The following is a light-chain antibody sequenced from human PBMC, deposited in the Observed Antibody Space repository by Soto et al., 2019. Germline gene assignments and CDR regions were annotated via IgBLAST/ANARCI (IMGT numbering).Light chain of an antibody. CDR1: QTISGW. Sequence: DIQMTQSPSSLSASVGDRVTLTCRASQTISGWLAWYQQRPGKAPRLLIYDASSLESGVPSRFSGSGSGTDFTLTISSLQPDEFATYYCQQYKSYSLTFGQGTKVEIK. V-gene: IGKV1-5*01. J-gene: IGKJ1*01. CDR2: DAS. CDR3: QQYKSYSLT.